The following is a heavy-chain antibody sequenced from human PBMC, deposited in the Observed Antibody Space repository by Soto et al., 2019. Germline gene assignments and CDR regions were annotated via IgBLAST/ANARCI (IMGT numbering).Heavy chain of an antibody. CDR3: AKVFIAGDYWDYFDY. J-gene: IGHJ4*02. D-gene: IGHD7-27*01. V-gene: IGHV3-23*01. CDR2: ATESGGTT. Sequence: EVQLLESGGGLVQPGGSLRLSCAASGFTFGSHAMSWVRQAPGKGLEWVSGATESGGTTYYADSVKGRFTISRDNPKNTLYLQMYSLRVEDTAIYYCAKVFIAGDYWDYFDYWGQGALVTVSS. CDR1: GFTFGSHA.